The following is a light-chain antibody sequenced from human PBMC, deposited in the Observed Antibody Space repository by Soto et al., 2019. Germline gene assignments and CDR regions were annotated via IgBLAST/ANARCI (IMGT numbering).Light chain of an antibody. CDR2: EVS. CDR1: NSDVGAYNY. J-gene: IGLJ3*02. V-gene: IGLV2-14*03. Sequence: QSALTQPASMSGSPGQSITISCTGTNSDVGAYNYVSWYQQRPGTAPKLIIYEVSNRPSGVSNRISGSKSGNTASLSISGLQAEDEADYYCSSTTSTTTLLVFGGGTKLTVL. CDR3: SSTTSTTTLLV.